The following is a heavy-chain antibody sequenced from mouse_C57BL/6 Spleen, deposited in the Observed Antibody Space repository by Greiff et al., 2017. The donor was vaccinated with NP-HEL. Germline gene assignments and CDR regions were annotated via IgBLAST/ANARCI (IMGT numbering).Heavy chain of an antibody. J-gene: IGHJ3*01. CDR2: IDPANGNN. CDR1: GFNIKNTY. Sequence: VQLQQSVAELVRPGASVKLSCTASGFNIKNTYMHWVKQRPEQGLEWIGRIDPANGNNKYAPTFPGKAPITGDTSSNTAYLQFSILTTEDTAIYYGARGLDDYDVAWFAYWGQGTLVTVSA. D-gene: IGHD2-4*01. CDR3: ARGLDDYDVAWFAY. V-gene: IGHV14-3*01.